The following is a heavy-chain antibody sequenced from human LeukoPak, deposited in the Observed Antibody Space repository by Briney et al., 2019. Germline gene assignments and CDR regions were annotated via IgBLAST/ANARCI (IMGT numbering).Heavy chain of an antibody. Sequence: GGSLKLSCAASGFIFSGSAVHWVRQASGKGLEWVGRIRSKANCHATAYAASVKGRFTIFRDDSKNTPYLQMNSLKIEDTAMYYCARRGDYSASGDYWGQGTLVTVSS. J-gene: IGHJ4*02. CDR1: GFIFSGSA. V-gene: IGHV3-73*01. CDR3: ARRGDYSASGDY. CDR2: IRSKANCHAT. D-gene: IGHD3-10*01.